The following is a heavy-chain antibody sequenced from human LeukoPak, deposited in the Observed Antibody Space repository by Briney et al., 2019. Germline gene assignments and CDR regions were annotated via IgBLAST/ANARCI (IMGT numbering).Heavy chain of an antibody. CDR1: GFSFSSYA. J-gene: IGHJ4*02. CDR3: VHDHWGYYVR. V-gene: IGHV3-64D*06. Sequence: GGSLRLSCSASGFSFSSYAMDWVRQAPGKGLEYVSAISSNGGSTYYADSVKGRFTISRDNSKNTLYLQMSTLRADDTAVYYCVHDHWGYYVRWGQGTLVTVSS. D-gene: IGHD3-10*02. CDR2: ISSNGGST.